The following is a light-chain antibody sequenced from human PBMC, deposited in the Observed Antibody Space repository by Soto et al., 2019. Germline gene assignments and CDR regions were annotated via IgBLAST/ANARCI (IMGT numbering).Light chain of an antibody. V-gene: IGKV4-1*01. Sequence: IVMTPPPDFLHVSLGERATINCRANQSVIFISNNKNFLAWYQHKPGQPPKLFLNWASTRESGVPDRFSGSGTGTDFTLTISSLHAEDVAVYYCQQFFHTPTVGQGTKVDIK. CDR2: WAS. CDR3: QQFFHTPT. J-gene: IGKJ1*01. CDR1: QSVIFISNNKNF.